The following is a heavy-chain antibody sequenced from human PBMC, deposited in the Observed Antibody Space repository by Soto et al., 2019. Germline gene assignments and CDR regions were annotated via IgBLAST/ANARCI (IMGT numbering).Heavy chain of an antibody. CDR3: ARGPEAYYGSGSYHDY. V-gene: IGHV4-34*01. Sequence: QVQLQQWGAGLLKPSETLSLTCAVYGGSFSGYYWSWIRQPPGKGLEWIGAINHSGSTNYNPSLKSRVTISVGTSKNQFSLKLSSVTAAATAGYYCARGPEAYYGSGSYHDYWGQGTLVTVSS. D-gene: IGHD3-10*01. CDR2: INHSGST. CDR1: GGSFSGYY. J-gene: IGHJ4*02.